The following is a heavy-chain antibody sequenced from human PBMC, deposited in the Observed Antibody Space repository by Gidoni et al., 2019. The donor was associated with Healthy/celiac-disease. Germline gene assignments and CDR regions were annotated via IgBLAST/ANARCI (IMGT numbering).Heavy chain of an antibody. CDR1: GFSLSTSGVG. CDR2: IYWDDDK. V-gene: IGHV2-5*02. D-gene: IGHD3-3*01. CDR3: AHRPRYYDFWSGYYNDNEYFDY. Sequence: HITLKESGPTLVKPTQTLTLTCTFSGFSLSTSGVGVGWIRQPPGKALEWLALIYWDDDKRYSPSLKSRLTITKDTSKNQVVLTMTNMDPVDTATYDCAHRPRYYDFWSGYYNDNEYFDYWGQGTLVTVSS. J-gene: IGHJ4*02.